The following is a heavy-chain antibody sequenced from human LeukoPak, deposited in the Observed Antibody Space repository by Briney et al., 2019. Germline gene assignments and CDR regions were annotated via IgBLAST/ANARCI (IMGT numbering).Heavy chain of an antibody. CDR2: INHSGST. J-gene: IGHJ4*02. CDR1: GGSINSGDYY. CDR3: AREVEEEYPD. D-gene: IGHD2-2*01. V-gene: IGHV4-31*03. Sequence: SQTLSLTCTVSGGSINSGDYYWSWIRQHPGKGLEWIGEINHSGSTNYNPSLKSRVTISVDTSKNQFSLKLSSVTAADTAVYYCAREVEEEYPDWGQGTLVTVSS.